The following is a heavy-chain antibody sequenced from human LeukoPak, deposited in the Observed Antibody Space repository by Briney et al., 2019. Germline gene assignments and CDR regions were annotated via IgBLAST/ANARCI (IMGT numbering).Heavy chain of an antibody. J-gene: IGHJ4*02. D-gene: IGHD3-10*01. CDR2: INHSGST. Sequence: SETLSLTCAVYGGSFSGYYWSWLRQPPGKGLEWIGEINHSGSTNYNPSLKSRVTISVDTSKNQFSLKLSSVTAAVTAVYYCARGHWGLWFGEYYFDYWGQGTLVTVSS. CDR1: GGSFSGYY. V-gene: IGHV4-34*01. CDR3: ARGHWGLWFGEYYFDY.